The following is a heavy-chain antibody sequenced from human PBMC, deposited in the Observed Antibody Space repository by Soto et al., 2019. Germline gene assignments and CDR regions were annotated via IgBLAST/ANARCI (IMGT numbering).Heavy chain of an antibody. Sequence: LSETLSLTCTVSGGSISSSSYYWGWIRQPPGKGLEWIGSIYYSGSTYYNPSLKSRVTISVDTSKNQFSLKLSSVTAADTAVYYCARTLAARRDAFDIWGQGTMVTVSS. J-gene: IGHJ3*02. D-gene: IGHD6-6*01. V-gene: IGHV4-39*01. CDR1: GGSISSSSYY. CDR3: ARTLAARRDAFDI. CDR2: IYYSGST.